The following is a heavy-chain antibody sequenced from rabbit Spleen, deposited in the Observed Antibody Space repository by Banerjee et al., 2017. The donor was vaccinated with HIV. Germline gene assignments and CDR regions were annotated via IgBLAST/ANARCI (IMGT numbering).Heavy chain of an antibody. CDR3: ARGSATMTMVITGYYFNL. CDR2: IYGDRSGST. J-gene: IGHJ4*01. V-gene: IGHV1S40*01. D-gene: IGHD2-1*01. Sequence: QSLEESGGDLVKPEGSLTLTCTASGFSFSSSYYMCWVRQAPRKGLECIACIYGDRSGSTYYASWAKGRFTISKTSSTTVTLQMTSLTAADTATYFCARGSATMTMVITGYYFNLWGPGTLVTVS. CDR1: GFSFSSSYY.